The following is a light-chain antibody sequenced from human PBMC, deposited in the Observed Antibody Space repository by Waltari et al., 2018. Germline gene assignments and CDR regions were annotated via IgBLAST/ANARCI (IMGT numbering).Light chain of an antibody. V-gene: IGLV1-47*01. Sequence: QSVLTQPPSASGTPGQRVTISCSGSSSNIGSNFVCWYQHLPGTAPKLLIYRNDPRPPGVPDRFSGSRSGTSASLAISGLRSEDEADYYCAAWDDSLTVRFGGGTKLTVL. J-gene: IGLJ3*02. CDR3: AAWDDSLTVR. CDR1: SSNIGSNF. CDR2: RND.